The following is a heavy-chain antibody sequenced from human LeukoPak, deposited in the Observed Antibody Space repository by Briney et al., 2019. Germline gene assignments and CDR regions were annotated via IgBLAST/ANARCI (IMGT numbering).Heavy chain of an antibody. CDR1: GGSISSGDYY. J-gene: IGHJ5*02. Sequence: PSETLSLTCTVSGGSISSGDYYWSWIRQPPGKGLEWTGYIYYSGSTYYNPSLKSRVTISVDTSKNQFSLKLSSVTAADTAVYYCARDVGSSGWYGGFTVAWGQGTLVTVSS. D-gene: IGHD6-19*01. CDR3: ARDVGSSGWYGGFTVA. V-gene: IGHV4-30-4*08. CDR2: IYYSGST.